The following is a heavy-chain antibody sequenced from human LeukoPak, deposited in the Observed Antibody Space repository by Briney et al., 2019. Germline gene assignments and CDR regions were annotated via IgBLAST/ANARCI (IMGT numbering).Heavy chain of an antibody. Sequence: SETLSLTCAVYGGSFSGYYWSWIRQPPGKGLEWIGEINHSGSTNYNPSLKSRVTISVDTSKNQFSLKLSSVTAADTAVYYCAREYRYYDSSGLLILLDYWGQGTLVTVSS. V-gene: IGHV4-34*01. D-gene: IGHD3-22*01. CDR2: INHSGST. J-gene: IGHJ4*02. CDR1: GGSFSGYY. CDR3: AREYRYYDSSGLLILLDY.